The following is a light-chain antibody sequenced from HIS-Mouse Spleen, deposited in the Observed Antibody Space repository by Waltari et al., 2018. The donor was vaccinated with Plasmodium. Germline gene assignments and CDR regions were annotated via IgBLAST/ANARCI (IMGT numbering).Light chain of an antibody. V-gene: IGKV3-15*01. CDR2: GAS. CDR1: QSVSSN. J-gene: IGKJ3*01. CDR3: QQYNTWSFT. Sequence: EIVMTQSPATLSVSPGERATLSCRASQSVSSNLAWYQEIPGQAPRLLIYGASTRAAGIPALFSGSVSGTEFTLTFSSLQSEDFAVYSCQQYNTWSFTFGPGTKVAIK.